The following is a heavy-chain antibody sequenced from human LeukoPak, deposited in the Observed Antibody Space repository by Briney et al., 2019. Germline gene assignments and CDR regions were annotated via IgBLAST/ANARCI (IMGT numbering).Heavy chain of an antibody. CDR2: ISGSGGST. V-gene: IGHV3-23*01. Sequence: GGSLKLSCAASGFTFSSYAMNWVRQAPGKGLEWVSTISGSGGSTYYADSVKGRFTISRDNSKNTLYLQMNSLRAEDTAVYYCAKDGHSYGYPTFGWFDPWGQATLVTVSS. CDR3: AKDGHSYGYPTFGWFDP. CDR1: GFTFSSYA. D-gene: IGHD5-18*01. J-gene: IGHJ5*02.